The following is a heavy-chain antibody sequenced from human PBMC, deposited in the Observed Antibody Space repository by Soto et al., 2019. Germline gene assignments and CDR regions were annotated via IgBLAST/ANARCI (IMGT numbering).Heavy chain of an antibody. Sequence: GGSLRLSCAASGFTFSSYWMHWVRQAPGKGLVWVPRTNSDGSSTSYADSVKGRFTISRDNAKNTLYLQMNSLRAEDTAVYYCARLHNWNDGVWGQGTLVTVSS. CDR1: GFTFSSYW. V-gene: IGHV3-74*01. D-gene: IGHD1-20*01. J-gene: IGHJ4*02. CDR3: ARLHNWNDGV. CDR2: TNSDGSST.